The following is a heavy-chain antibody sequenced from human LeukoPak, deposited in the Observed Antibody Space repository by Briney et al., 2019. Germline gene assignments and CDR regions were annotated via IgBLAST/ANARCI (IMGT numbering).Heavy chain of an antibody. CDR2: MNPNSGNT. CDR3: ARVEGSNYAIFDY. V-gene: IGHV1-8*02. Sequence: GASVKVSCKASGYTFTSYGISWVRQAPGQGLEWMGWMNPNSGNTGYAQKFQGRVTMTRDTSISTAYMELSRLRSDDTAVYYCARVEGSNYAIFDYWGQGTLVTVSS. D-gene: IGHD4-11*01. CDR1: GYTFTSYG. J-gene: IGHJ4*02.